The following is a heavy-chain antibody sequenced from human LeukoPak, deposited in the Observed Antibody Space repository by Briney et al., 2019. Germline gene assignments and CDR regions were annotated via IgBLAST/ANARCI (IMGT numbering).Heavy chain of an antibody. J-gene: IGHJ4*02. V-gene: IGHV3-48*03. D-gene: IGHD4-23*01. CDR2: ISSSGSTI. CDR1: GFTFSSYE. CDR3: ARSYGGTYYFDY. Sequence: GGSLRLSCAASGFTFSSYEMNWVRQAPGKGLEWGAYISSSGSTIYYADSVKGRFTISRDNAKNSLYLQMNSLRAEDTAAYYCARSYGGTYYFDYWGQGTLVTVSS.